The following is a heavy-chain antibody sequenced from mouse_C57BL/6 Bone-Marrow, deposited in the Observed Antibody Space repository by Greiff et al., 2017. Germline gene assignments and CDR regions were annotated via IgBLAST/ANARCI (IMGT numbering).Heavy chain of an antibody. CDR1: GFTFSNYW. J-gene: IGHJ2*01. V-gene: IGHV6-3*01. D-gene: IGHD6-1*01. CDR2: IRLKSDNYAT. Sequence: EVKVVESGGGLVQPGGSMKLSCVASGFTFSNYWMNWVRQSPEKGLEWVAQIRLKSDNYATHYAESVKGRFTISRDDSKSSVYLQMSNLRAEDTGIYCCTGGVCFGGWGQGTTLTVSS. CDR3: TGGVCFGG.